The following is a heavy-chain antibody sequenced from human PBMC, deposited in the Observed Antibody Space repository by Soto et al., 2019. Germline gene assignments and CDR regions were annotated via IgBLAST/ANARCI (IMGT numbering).Heavy chain of an antibody. Sequence: QVQLVQSGAEVKKPGASVKVSCKASGYTFTGYYMHWVRQAPGQGLEWMGWINPNSGGTNYAQKVQGLVTMTRDTSISTACMELSRLRSDDTAVYYCARVLIGVDDIPFDYWGQGTLVTVSS. CDR3: ARVLIGVDDIPFDY. CDR1: GYTFTGYY. D-gene: IGHD2-8*01. CDR2: INPNSGGT. J-gene: IGHJ4*02. V-gene: IGHV1-2*04.